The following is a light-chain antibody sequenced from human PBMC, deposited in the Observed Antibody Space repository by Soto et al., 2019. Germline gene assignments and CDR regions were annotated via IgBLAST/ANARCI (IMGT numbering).Light chain of an antibody. CDR1: SSDVGGYNY. Sequence: QSVLTQPPSASGSPGQSVTISCTGTSSDVGGYNYVSWYQQHPGKAPKLMIYEVSKRPSGVPDRFSGSKSGNTASLTVSGLQAEEEADYYCSSYAGNNGDVFGTGTKLTVL. CDR3: SSYAGNNGDV. CDR2: EVS. V-gene: IGLV2-8*01. J-gene: IGLJ1*01.